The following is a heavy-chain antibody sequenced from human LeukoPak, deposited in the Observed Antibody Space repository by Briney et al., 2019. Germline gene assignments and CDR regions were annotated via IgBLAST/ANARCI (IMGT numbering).Heavy chain of an antibody. J-gene: IGHJ5*02. CDR3: AGDPYYYDSSGYS. V-gene: IGHV1-2*02. D-gene: IGHD3-22*01. Sequence: ASVKVSCKASGYTFTGYYMHWVRQAPGQGLEWMGWINPNSGGTIYAQKFQGRVTMTRDTSISTAYMELSRLRSDDTAVYYCAGDPYYYDSSGYSWGQGTLVTVSS. CDR1: GYTFTGYY. CDR2: INPNSGGT.